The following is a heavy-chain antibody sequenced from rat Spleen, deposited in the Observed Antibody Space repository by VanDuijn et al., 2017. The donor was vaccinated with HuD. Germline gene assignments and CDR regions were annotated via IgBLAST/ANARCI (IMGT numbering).Heavy chain of an antibody. CDR1: GFSLISYN. D-gene: IGHD1-5*01. CDR3: AREGIGTTTDY. J-gene: IGHJ2*01. CDR2: IWNTGGT. Sequence: QVQLMESGPGPVQPSETLSLTCTVSGFSLISYNVHWVRQPPGKGLEWMGVIWNTGGTQYNSALKSRLSISKDTSKSQVFLKMNSLQTEDTATYYCAREGIGTTTDYWGQGVMVTVSS. V-gene: IGHV2-41*01.